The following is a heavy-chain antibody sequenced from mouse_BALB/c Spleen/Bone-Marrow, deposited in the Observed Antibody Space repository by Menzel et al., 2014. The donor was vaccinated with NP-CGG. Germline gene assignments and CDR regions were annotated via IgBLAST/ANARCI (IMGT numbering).Heavy chain of an antibody. Sequence: EVKLMESGTVLARPGASVKMSCKASGYTFNSYWMHWVKQRPGQGLEWIGAIYPGNSDTSYNQKFKGKAKPTVATSTSTAYMELSSLTNEDSAVYYCTRWNDYGSSYDYWGQGTSLTVSS. V-gene: IGHV1-5*01. D-gene: IGHD1-1*01. J-gene: IGHJ2*02. CDR1: GYTFNSYW. CDR2: IYPGNSDT. CDR3: TRWNDYGSSYDY.